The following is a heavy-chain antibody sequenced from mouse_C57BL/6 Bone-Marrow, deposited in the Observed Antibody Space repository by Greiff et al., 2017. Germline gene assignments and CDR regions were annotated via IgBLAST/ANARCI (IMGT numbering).Heavy chain of an antibody. CDR3: AKSGGYYFSYFDV. J-gene: IGHJ1*03. V-gene: IGHV2-5*01. D-gene: IGHD2-3*01. CDR2: IWRGGST. Sequence: QVQLKESGPGLVQPSQSLSITCTVSGFSLTSYGVHWVRQSPGKGLEWLGVIWRGGSTDYNAAFMSRLRITKDNSKSQVFFKMNSLHADDPAIYYCAKSGGYYFSYFDVWGTGTTVTVSS. CDR1: GFSLTSYG.